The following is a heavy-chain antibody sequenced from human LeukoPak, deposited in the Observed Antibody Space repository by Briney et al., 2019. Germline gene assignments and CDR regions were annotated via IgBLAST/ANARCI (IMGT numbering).Heavy chain of an antibody. V-gene: IGHV3-48*01. CDR1: GFTFSSHS. CDR2: ISSSSTI. CDR3: ARVYSSSSGKNAFDI. J-gene: IGHJ3*02. D-gene: IGHD6-6*01. Sequence: GGSLRLSCAASGFTFSSHSMNWVRQAPGKGLERVSYISSSSTIYYADSVKGRFTISRDNAKNSPYLQMNSLRAEDTAVYYCARVYSSSSGKNAFDIWGQGTMVTVSS.